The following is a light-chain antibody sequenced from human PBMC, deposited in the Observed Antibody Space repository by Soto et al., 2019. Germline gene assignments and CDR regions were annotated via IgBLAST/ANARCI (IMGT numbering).Light chain of an antibody. Sequence: QSVLTQPPSVSGAPGQRVTISCTGSSSNIGAGYDVHWYQQLPGTAPKLLIYGNSNRPSGVPDRFSGSKSGTSASLAITGIQAEDGADYNCQSYDSSLSGSIFAGGTKVTVL. CDR3: QSYDSSLSGSI. CDR2: GNS. V-gene: IGLV1-40*01. CDR1: SSNIGAGYD. J-gene: IGLJ2*01.